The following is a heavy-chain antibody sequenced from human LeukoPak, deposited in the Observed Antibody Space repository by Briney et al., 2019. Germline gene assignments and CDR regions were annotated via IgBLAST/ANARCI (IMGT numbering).Heavy chain of an antibody. D-gene: IGHD3-10*01. CDR2: MNPNSGNT. CDR1: GYTYTSYD. V-gene: IGHV1-8*01. CDR3: ARRYGSGSYQTFDP. J-gene: IGHJ5*02. Sequence: ASVKVCCEASGYTYTSYDINWVRQATGQGHEWMGWMNPNSGNTGYAQKFQGRVTMTRNTSTSTAYMELSSLRSEDTAVYYCARRYGSGSYQTFDPWGQGTLVTVSS.